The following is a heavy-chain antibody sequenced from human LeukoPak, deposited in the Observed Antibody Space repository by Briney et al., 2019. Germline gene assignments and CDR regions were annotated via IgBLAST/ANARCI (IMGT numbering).Heavy chain of an antibody. CDR2: INPSGGST. CDR3: ARGNRVGAKDF. Sequence: ASVKVSCKASGYTFTNYYIHWVRQAPGQGLEWMGIINPSGGSTSYAQKFQGRVTMTRDTSTSTVYMELSSLRSEDTAVYYCARGNRVGAKDFWGQGTLVTVSS. D-gene: IGHD1-26*01. V-gene: IGHV1-46*01. CDR1: GYTFTNYY. J-gene: IGHJ4*02.